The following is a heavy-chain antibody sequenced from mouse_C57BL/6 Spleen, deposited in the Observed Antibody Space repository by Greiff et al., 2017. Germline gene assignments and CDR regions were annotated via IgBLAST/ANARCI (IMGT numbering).Heavy chain of an antibody. D-gene: IGHD2-4*01. Sequence: VQLQQPGTELVKPGASVKLSCKASGYTFTSYWMHWVKQRPGQGLEWIGNINPSNGCTNYHENFKSKSTLTVDKSSSTAYMQLSSLNSEDSAVYYCARGRLRRGYYFDYWGQGTTLTVSS. V-gene: IGHV1-53*01. CDR1: GYTFTSYW. CDR2: INPSNGCT. J-gene: IGHJ2*01. CDR3: ARGRLRRGYYFDY.